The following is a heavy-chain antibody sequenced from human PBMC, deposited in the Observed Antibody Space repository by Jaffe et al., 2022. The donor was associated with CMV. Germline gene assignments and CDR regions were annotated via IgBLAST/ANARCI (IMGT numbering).Heavy chain of an antibody. CDR3: VKDLEHCTNGVCYYSYYYYMDV. CDR1: GFTFSSYA. D-gene: IGHD2-8*01. J-gene: IGHJ6*03. V-gene: IGHV3-64D*06. Sequence: EVQLVESGGGLVQPGGSLRLSCSASGFTFSSYAMHWVRQAPGKGLEYVSAISSNGVSTYYADSVKGRFTISRDNSKNTLYLQMSSLRAEDTAVYYCVKDLEHCTNGVCYYSYYYYMDVWGKGTTVTVSS. CDR2: ISSNGVST.